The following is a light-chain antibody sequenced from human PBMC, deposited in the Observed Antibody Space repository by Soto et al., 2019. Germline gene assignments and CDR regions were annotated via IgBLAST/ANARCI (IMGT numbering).Light chain of an antibody. CDR1: QSVNSYY. J-gene: IGKJ2*01. Sequence: ETVLTQSPGTLSLSPGERATLSCRASQSVNSYYLAWYQQKRGQAPRLLINGASSRATGIPDRFSGSGSGTDFTLTISRLEPEEFAVYYCQLYGNSLHTFGQGTKLEIK. CDR3: QLYGNSLHT. CDR2: GAS. V-gene: IGKV3-20*01.